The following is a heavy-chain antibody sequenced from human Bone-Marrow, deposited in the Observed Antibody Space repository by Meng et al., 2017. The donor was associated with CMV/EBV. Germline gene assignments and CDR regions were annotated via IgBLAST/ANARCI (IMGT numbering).Heavy chain of an antibody. Sequence: WVRQPPGKGLEWIGEIYHSGSTNYNPSLKSRVTISVDKSKNQFSLKLSSVTAADTAVYYCARELLDRVFWSGYYTGNSYYYYGMDVWGQGTTVTVSS. V-gene: IGHV4-4*02. CDR3: ARELLDRVFWSGYYTGNSYYYYGMDV. J-gene: IGHJ6*02. CDR2: IYHSGST. D-gene: IGHD3-3*01.